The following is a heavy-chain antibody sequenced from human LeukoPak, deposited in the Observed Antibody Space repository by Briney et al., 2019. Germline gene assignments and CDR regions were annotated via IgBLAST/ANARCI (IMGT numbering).Heavy chain of an antibody. CDR3: ARVTGYRIEDYFDY. J-gene: IGHJ4*02. D-gene: IGHD6-13*01. Sequence: SETLSLTCAVYGGSFSGYYWSWIRQPPGKGLEWIGEINHSGSTNYNPSLKSRVTISVDTSKNQFSLKLSSVTAADTAVYYCARVTGYRIEDYFDYWGQGTLVTVSS. CDR2: INHSGST. CDR1: GGSFSGYY. V-gene: IGHV4-34*01.